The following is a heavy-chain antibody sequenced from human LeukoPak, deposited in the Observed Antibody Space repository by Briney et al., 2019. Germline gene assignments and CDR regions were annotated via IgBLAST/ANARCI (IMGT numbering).Heavy chain of an antibody. CDR2: IYYSGST. D-gene: IGHD5-18*01. CDR1: GGSISSSSYY. V-gene: IGHV4-39*07. J-gene: IGHJ3*01. CDR3: ARDSFRPAMVDL. Sequence: SETLSLTCTVSGGSISSSSYYWGWIRQPPGKGLEWIGSIYYSGSTYYNPSLKSRVTVSVDTSKNQFSLKLSSVTAADTAVYYCARDSFRPAMVDLWGQGTMVTVSS.